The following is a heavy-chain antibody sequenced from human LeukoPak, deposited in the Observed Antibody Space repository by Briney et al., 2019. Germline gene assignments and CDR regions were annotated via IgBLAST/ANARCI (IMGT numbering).Heavy chain of an antibody. V-gene: IGHV3-30*01. D-gene: IGHD3-10*01. Sequence: GGSLRLSCAASGFTFSNYAMHWVRQAPGKGLEWVSLISSGGTYEYYADSVKGRFTISRDNSKNTLYLQLNSLRAEDTAVYYCAREMEGDYGSGTFFDLWGQGNMVTVSS. CDR2: ISSGGTYE. J-gene: IGHJ4*02. CDR3: AREMEGDYGSGTFFDL. CDR1: GFTFSNYA.